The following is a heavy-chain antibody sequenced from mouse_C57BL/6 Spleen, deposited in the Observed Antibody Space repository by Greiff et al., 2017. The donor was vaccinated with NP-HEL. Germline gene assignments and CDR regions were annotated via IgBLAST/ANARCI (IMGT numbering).Heavy chain of an antibody. Sequence: QVQLQQSGPELVKPGASVKISCKASGYAFSSSWMNWVKQRPGKGLEWIGRIYPGDGDTNYNGKFKGKAIMTADKSSSTAYMQLSSLTSEDSAVYFCARSQLRYAMDYWGQGTSVTVSS. CDR1: GYAFSSSW. CDR3: ARSQLRYAMDY. CDR2: IYPGDGDT. D-gene: IGHD1-1*01. J-gene: IGHJ4*01. V-gene: IGHV1-82*01.